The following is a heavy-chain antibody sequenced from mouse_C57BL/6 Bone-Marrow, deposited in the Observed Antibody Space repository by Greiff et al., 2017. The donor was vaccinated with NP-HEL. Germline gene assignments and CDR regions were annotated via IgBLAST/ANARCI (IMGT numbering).Heavy chain of an antibody. Sequence: VQLVESGAELARPGASVKMSCKASGYTFTSYTMHWVKQRPGQGLEWIGYINPSSGYTKYNQKFKDKATLTADKSSSTAYMQLSSLTSEDSAVYYCARTAQAWFAYWGQGTLVTVSA. CDR1: GYTFTSYT. J-gene: IGHJ3*01. CDR3: ARTAQAWFAY. D-gene: IGHD3-2*02. V-gene: IGHV1-4*01. CDR2: INPSSGYT.